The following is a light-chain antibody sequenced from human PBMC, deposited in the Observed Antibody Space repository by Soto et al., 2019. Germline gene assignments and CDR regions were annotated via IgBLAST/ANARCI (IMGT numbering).Light chain of an antibody. CDR3: QQYNNWPPT. CDR2: GAS. J-gene: IGKJ5*01. Sequence: IVMKQSPATLSVSREGRATRSCRTSQSVSSNLAWYQQKPGQAPRLLIYGASTRATGIPARFSGSGSGTEFTLTISSLQSEDFAVYYCQQYNNWPPTFGQGTRLEIK. V-gene: IGKV3-15*01. CDR1: QSVSSN.